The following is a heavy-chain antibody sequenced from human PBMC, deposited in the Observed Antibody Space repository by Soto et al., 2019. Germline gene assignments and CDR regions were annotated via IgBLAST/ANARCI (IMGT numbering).Heavy chain of an antibody. V-gene: IGHV4-34*01. CDR3: ARLLDEALYDILTGRPPAPFDC. CDR2: INHSGST. Sequence: PSETLSLTCAVYGGSFSGYYWSWIRQPPGKGLEWIGEINHSGSTNYNPSLKSRVTISVDTSKNQFSLKLSSVTAADTAVYYCARLLDEALYDILTGRPPAPFDCWGQGTLVTVSS. D-gene: IGHD3-9*01. CDR1: GGSFSGYY. J-gene: IGHJ4*02.